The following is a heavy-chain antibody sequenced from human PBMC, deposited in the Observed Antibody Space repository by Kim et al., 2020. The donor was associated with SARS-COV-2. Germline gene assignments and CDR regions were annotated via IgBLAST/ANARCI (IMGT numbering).Heavy chain of an antibody. CDR3: ARDLGGYFDY. J-gene: IGHJ4*02. CDR2: SNK. D-gene: IGHD2-15*01. V-gene: IGHV3-30-3*01. Sequence: SNKYYADTVTGHFTLSRDNSQNTLYLQMNRLRAEDTAVYYCARDLGGYFDYWGQGTLVTVSS.